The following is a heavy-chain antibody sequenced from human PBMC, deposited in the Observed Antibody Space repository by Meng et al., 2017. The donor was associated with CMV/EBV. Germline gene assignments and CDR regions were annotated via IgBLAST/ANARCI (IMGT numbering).Heavy chain of an antibody. Sequence: GGSLRLSCKTSGYTFTGHFFHWIRQAPGQGLEWMGWIMPASGNTHYAQAFQGRVTLTTDTSISTAYMELSGLTSDDTAVYYCARDHNWGPDYWGQGTLVTVSS. CDR1: GYTFTGHF. J-gene: IGHJ4*02. V-gene: IGHV1-2*02. CDR3: ARDHNWGPDY. D-gene: IGHD1-1*01. CDR2: IMPASGNT.